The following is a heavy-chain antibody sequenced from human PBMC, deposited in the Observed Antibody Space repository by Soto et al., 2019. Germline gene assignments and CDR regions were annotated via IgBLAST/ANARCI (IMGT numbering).Heavy chain of an antibody. CDR2: IYTSGST. Sequence: SETLSLTCTVSGGSISSYYWSWLRQPAGKGLEWIGRIYTSGSTNYNPSLKSRVTMSVDTSKNQFYLKLSSVTAADTAVYYCARGPPSPGGLVLLWIGELPHGWFDPWGQGTLVTVSS. CDR1: GGSISSYY. D-gene: IGHD3-10*01. V-gene: IGHV4-4*07. CDR3: ARGPPSPGGLVLLWIGELPHGWFDP. J-gene: IGHJ5*02.